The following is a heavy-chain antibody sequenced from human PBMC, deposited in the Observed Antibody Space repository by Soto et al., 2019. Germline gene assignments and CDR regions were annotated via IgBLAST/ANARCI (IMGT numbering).Heavy chain of an antibody. J-gene: IGHJ4*02. CDR1: GYTLTSYR. V-gene: IGHV1-18*01. CDR3: ARDRSSGYYYDIDY. D-gene: IGHD3-22*01. CDR2: ISAYNGNT. Sequence: GSSVKVSCKASGYTLTSYRISWVRHAPGQGLEWMGWISAYNGNTNYAQKLQGRVTMTTDTSTSTAYMELRSLRSDDTAVYYCARDRSSGYYYDIDYWGQGTLVTVSS.